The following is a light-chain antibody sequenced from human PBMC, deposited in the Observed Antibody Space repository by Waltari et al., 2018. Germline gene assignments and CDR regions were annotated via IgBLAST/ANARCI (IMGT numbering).Light chain of an antibody. Sequence: QSALTQPRSVSGSPGQSVTISCTGTSSDVGGYNYVSWYQQHPGRAPKLIIYDVTKRPSGVPVRFSGSKSGSTASLTISGLQTEDEADYYCCSYAGSHTFVFGSGTEVTVL. CDR1: SSDVGGYNY. CDR2: DVT. J-gene: IGLJ1*01. CDR3: CSYAGSHTFV. V-gene: IGLV2-11*01.